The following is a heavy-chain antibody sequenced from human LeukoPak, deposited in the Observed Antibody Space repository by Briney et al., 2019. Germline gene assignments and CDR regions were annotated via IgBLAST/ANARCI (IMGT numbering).Heavy chain of an antibody. CDR2: IYPGDSDT. J-gene: IGHJ6*02. D-gene: IGHD6-19*01. V-gene: IGHV5-51*01. CDR3: ARRASAVADNYYYYGMDV. Sequence: GESLKISCKGSGYSFTSNWIGWVRQIPGKGLEWMGNIYPGDSDTRYSPSFQGLVTISADKSISTAYLQWSSLKASDTAMYYCARRASAVADNYYYYGMDVWGQGTTVTVSS. CDR1: GYSFTSNW.